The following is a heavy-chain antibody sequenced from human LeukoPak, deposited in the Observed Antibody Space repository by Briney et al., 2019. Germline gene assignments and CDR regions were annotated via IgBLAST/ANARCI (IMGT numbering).Heavy chain of an antibody. CDR3: ARAPLYMDV. V-gene: IGHV4-4*07. J-gene: IGHJ6*03. Sequence: SETLSLTCTVSGGSISYFYWSWIRQPAGKGLEWIGRIYTSGNTNYNPSLKSRVTMSVDTSKDQFSLNLISVTAADTAVYYCARAPLYMDVWGKGTTVTVSS. CDR2: IYTSGNT. CDR1: GGSISYFY.